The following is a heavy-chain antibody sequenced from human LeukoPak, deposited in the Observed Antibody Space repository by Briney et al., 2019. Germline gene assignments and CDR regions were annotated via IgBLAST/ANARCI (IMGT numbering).Heavy chain of an antibody. J-gene: IGHJ4*02. Sequence: QPGGSLRLSCAASGFTFSSYAMSWVRQAPGKGLEWVSAISGSGGSTYYADSVKGRFTISRDSSKNTLYLQMNSLRAEDTAVYYCAKVPCSSTSCYMYYFDYWGQGTLVTVSS. CDR2: ISGSGGST. V-gene: IGHV3-23*01. D-gene: IGHD2-2*01. CDR1: GFTFSSYA. CDR3: AKVPCSSTSCYMYYFDY.